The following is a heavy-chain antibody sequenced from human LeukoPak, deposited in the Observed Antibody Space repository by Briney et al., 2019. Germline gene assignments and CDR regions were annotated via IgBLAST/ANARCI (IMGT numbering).Heavy chain of an antibody. J-gene: IGHJ5*02. CDR1: GGSINSYY. V-gene: IGHV4-59*01. D-gene: IGHD4-17*01. CDR2: IYYSGST. Sequence: SQTLSLTCTVSGGSINSYYWSWIRQPPGKGLEWIGYIYYSGSTNYNPSLKSRVTISVDTSKNQFSLKLTSVTAADTAAYYCAIHPTSMTRVTKGWFDPWGQGTLVTVSS. CDR3: AIHPTSMTRVTKGWFDP.